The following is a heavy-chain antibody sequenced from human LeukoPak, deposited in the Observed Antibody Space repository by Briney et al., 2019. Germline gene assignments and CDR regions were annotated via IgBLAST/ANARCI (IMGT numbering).Heavy chain of an antibody. Sequence: GGSLRLPCAASGFTLSNAWMSWVRQAPGKGLEWVGRIRSKTEDGTTEYAAPVKGRFTSSRDDTKNTLYLQMYRLKTVNTAVYYCTKYYYGSSGFYYRYDYWGQGTRVMVSA. V-gene: IGHV3-15*01. CDR2: IRSKTEDGTT. CDR1: GFTLSNAW. CDR3: TKYYYGSSGFYYRYDY. D-gene: IGHD3-22*01. J-gene: IGHJ4*02.